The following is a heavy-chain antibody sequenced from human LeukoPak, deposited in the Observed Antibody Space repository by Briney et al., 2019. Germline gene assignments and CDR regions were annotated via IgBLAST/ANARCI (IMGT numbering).Heavy chain of an antibody. V-gene: IGHV1-2*02. D-gene: IGHD1-14*01. CDR2: INPNSGGT. CDR1: GYTFTGYY. J-gene: IGHJ4*02. Sequence: ASVKVSCKASGYTFTGYYMHWVRQAPGQGLVWMGWINPNSGGTNYAQKFQGRVTMTRDTSISTAYMELKRLRSDDTAVYYCARVMNREGTNYWGQGTPVTVSS. CDR3: ARVMNREGTNY.